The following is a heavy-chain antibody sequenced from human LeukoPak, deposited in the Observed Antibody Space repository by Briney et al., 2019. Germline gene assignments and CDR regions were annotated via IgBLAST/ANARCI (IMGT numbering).Heavy chain of an antibody. CDR1: GFTVSSNY. V-gene: IGHV3-23*01. Sequence: GGSLRLSCAASGFTVSSNYMSWVRQAPGKGLEWVSAISGSGGSTYYADSVKGRFTISRDNSKNTLYLQMNSLRAEDTAVYYCANGGYCSGGSCSTRINWFDPWGQGTLVTVSS. CDR2: ISGSGGST. J-gene: IGHJ5*02. D-gene: IGHD2-15*01. CDR3: ANGGYCSGGSCSTRINWFDP.